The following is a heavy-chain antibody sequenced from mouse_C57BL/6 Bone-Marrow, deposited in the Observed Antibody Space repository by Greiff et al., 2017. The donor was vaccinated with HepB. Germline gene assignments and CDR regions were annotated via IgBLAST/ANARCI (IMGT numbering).Heavy chain of an antibody. Sequence: EVQLVESGGGLVQPGGSMKLSCVASGFTFSNYWMNWVRQSPEKGLEWVAQIRLKSDNYATHYAESVKGRFTISRDDSKSSVYLQMNNLRAEDTGIYYCTVGYYRFAYWGQGTLVTVSA. CDR1: GFTFSNYW. D-gene: IGHD2-3*01. CDR3: TVGYYRFAY. CDR2: IRLKSDNYAT. V-gene: IGHV6-3*01. J-gene: IGHJ3*01.